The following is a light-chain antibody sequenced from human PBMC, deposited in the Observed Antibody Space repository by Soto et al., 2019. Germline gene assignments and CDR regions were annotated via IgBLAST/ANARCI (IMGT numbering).Light chain of an antibody. Sequence: QLVLTQSPSASASLGASVKLPCTLSSGHSNYAIAWHQQQPEKGPRYLMKLNSDGSHSKGDGIPDRFSGSSSGAERYLTISSLQSEDEADYYCQTWGTGIQVFGTGTKLTVL. CDR2: LNSDGSH. J-gene: IGLJ1*01. V-gene: IGLV4-69*01. CDR1: SGHSNYA. CDR3: QTWGTGIQV.